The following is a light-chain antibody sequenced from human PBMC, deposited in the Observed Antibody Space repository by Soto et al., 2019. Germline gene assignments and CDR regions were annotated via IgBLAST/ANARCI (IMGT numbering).Light chain of an antibody. V-gene: IGLV2-11*01. CDR3: CSYAGSPYV. CDR1: SSDVGGYNY. Sequence: QSALTQPRSVSGSPGQSVTTSCTGTSSDVGGYNYVSWYQQYPGKAPKLMIYEVSKRPSRVPDRFSGSKSGNTASLTISGVQAEDEADYYCCSYAGSPYVFGTGTKLTVL. CDR2: EVS. J-gene: IGLJ1*01.